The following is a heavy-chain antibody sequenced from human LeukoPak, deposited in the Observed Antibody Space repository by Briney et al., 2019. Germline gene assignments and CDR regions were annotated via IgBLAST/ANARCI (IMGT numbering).Heavy chain of an antibody. D-gene: IGHD5-12*01. CDR1: GFTFSSYG. CDR3: ARDPSNSGYDYLYYFDY. CDR2: IWYDGSNK. V-gene: IGHV3-33*01. Sequence: TGRSLRPSCAASGFTFSSYGMHWVRQAPGKGLEWVAVIWYDGSNKYYADSVKGRFTISRDNSKNTLYLQMNSLRAEDTAVYYCARDPSNSGYDYLYYFDYWGQGTLVTVSS. J-gene: IGHJ4*02.